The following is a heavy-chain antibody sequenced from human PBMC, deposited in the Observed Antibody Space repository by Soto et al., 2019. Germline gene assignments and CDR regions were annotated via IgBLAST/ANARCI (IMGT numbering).Heavy chain of an antibody. Sequence: QVQLVESGGGMVQPGRSLRLSCAASGFTFSSFGMHWVRQAPGKGLEWVAIISYDGNNKYYADSVQGRFTISRDNSKNTLYLQMNSLRAEDTAVYYCARQFDSSGWYYYYYGMDVWGQGTTVTVSS. J-gene: IGHJ6*02. D-gene: IGHD6-19*01. CDR3: ARQFDSSGWYYYYYGMDV. CDR2: ISYDGNNK. CDR1: GFTFSSFG. V-gene: IGHV3-30*03.